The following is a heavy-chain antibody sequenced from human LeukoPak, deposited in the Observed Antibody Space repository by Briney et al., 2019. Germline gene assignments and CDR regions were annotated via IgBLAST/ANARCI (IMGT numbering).Heavy chain of an antibody. CDR1: GYSISSGYY. CDR2: IYHSGST. D-gene: IGHD3-9*01. J-gene: IGHJ4*02. V-gene: IGHV4-38-2*01. CDR3: ARVGFDWLLYTNYFDY. Sequence: SETLSLTCAVPGYSISSGYYWGWIRQPPGKGLEWIGSIYHSGSTYYNPSLKSRVTISVDTSKNQFSLKLSSVTAADTAVYYCARVGFDWLLYTNYFDYWGQGTLVTVSS.